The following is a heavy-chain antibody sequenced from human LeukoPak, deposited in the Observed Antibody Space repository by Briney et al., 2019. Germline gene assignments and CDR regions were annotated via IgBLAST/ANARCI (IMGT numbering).Heavy chain of an antibody. CDR3: VTYYYGSSAPKRNY. Sequence: PSETLSLTCAVYGGSFSDYFWSWIRQPPGKGLEWIGEISHSGSTTYNPSLRSRVTISGDTSKKQFSLKLGSVTAADTAVYYCVTYYYGSSAPKRNYWGQGILVTVSS. J-gene: IGHJ4*02. CDR2: ISHSGST. V-gene: IGHV4-34*01. D-gene: IGHD3-22*01. CDR1: GGSFSDYF.